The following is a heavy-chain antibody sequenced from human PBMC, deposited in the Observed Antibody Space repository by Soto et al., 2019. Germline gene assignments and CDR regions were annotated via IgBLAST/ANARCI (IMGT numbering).Heavy chain of an antibody. D-gene: IGHD3-22*01. CDR2: IYYSGST. J-gene: IGHJ4*02. CDR3: VAGYYYGGHTAAVDY. V-gene: IGHV4-39*01. CDR1: GGSISSSSYY. Sequence: SETLSLTCTVSGGSISSSSYYWGWIRQPPGKGLEWIGSIYYSGSTYYNPSLKSRVTISVDTSKNQFSLKLSSVTAADTAVYYCVAGYYYGGHTAAVDYWGQGTLVTVSS.